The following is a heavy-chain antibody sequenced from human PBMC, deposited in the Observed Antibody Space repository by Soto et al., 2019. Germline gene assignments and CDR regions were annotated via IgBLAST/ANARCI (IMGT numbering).Heavy chain of an antibody. Sequence: ASVKVSCKASGYTFTSYDINWVRQATGQGLEWMGWMNPNSGNTGYAQKFQGRVTMTRNTSISTAYMELSSLRSEDTAVYYCARMKYCSSTSCNQKGFDPWGQGTLVAVSS. D-gene: IGHD2-2*01. V-gene: IGHV1-8*01. CDR3: ARMKYCSSTSCNQKGFDP. CDR1: GYTFTSYD. J-gene: IGHJ5*02. CDR2: MNPNSGNT.